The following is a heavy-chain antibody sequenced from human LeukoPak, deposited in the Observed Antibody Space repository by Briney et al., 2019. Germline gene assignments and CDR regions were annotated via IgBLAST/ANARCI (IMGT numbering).Heavy chain of an antibody. CDR2: LSGSGTAT. CDR1: QFTFSRFA. D-gene: IGHD2-21*01. V-gene: IGHV3-23*01. Sequence: SGGSLRLSCEASQFTFSRFAMSWIRQAPGMGLEWVSTLSGSGTATYYADSVKGRFTTSRDNSKDTLYLQMDNLRADVTAVYHCAKHLGSHSFLFYYMDVWGTGTSVIVSS. CDR3: AKHLGSHSFLFYYMDV. J-gene: IGHJ6*03.